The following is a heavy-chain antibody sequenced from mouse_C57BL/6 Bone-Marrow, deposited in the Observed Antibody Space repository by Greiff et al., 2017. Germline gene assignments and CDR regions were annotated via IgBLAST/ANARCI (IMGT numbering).Heavy chain of an antibody. D-gene: IGHD2-4*01. Sequence: EVQLQQSGAELVRPGASVKLSCTASGFNIKDDYMHWVKQRPEQGLEWIGWIDPENGDTEYASKFQGKATITADPSSNTAYLQLSSLTSEDTAVYYCTTDDYLPGFAYWGQGTLVTVSA. J-gene: IGHJ3*01. CDR1: GFNIKDDY. CDR2: IDPENGDT. CDR3: TTDDYLPGFAY. V-gene: IGHV14-4*01.